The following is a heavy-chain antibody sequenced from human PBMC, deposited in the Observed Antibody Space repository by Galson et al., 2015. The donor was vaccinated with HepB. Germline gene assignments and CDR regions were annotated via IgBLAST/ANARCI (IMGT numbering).Heavy chain of an antibody. CDR3: AKSTLLTTAYFDY. V-gene: IGHV3-23*01. J-gene: IGHJ4*02. Sequence: SLRLSCAASGFTFSSYAMSWVRQAPGKGLEWVSSISGGGGTTHYADSVQDRFTISRDNSKNILYLQMNSLRADDTAVYYCAKSTLLTTAYFDYWGQGTLVTVSS. D-gene: IGHD4-17*01. CDR1: GFTFSSYA. CDR2: ISGGGGTT.